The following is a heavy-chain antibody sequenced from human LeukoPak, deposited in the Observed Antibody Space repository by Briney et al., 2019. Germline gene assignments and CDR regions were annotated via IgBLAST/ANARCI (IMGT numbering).Heavy chain of an antibody. V-gene: IGHV3-30*18. D-gene: IGHD6-13*01. CDR3: AKSLSDGYDY. CDR1: ALTFNNYG. Sequence: GGSLRLSCAASALTFNNYGMHWVRQAPGKGLEWVAVISYDGSYKYYTDSVKGRFTISRDNSKNTLHLQMNSLRADDTAVYYCAKSLSDGYDYWGQGTPVTVSS. CDR2: ISYDGSYK. J-gene: IGHJ4*02.